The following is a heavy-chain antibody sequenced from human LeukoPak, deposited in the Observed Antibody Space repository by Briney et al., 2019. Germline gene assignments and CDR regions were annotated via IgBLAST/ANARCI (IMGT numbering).Heavy chain of an antibody. J-gene: IGHJ5*02. CDR1: GFTFSSYS. CDR3: ARDATVGVFNWFDL. CDR2: ISSSSSYI. V-gene: IGHV3-21*01. Sequence: GGSLRLSCAASGFTFSSYSMNWVRQAPGKGLEWVSSISSSSSYIYYADSVKGRFTISRDNAKNSLYLQMNSLRAEDTAVYYCARDATVGVFNWFDLWGQGTLVTVSS. D-gene: IGHD2-15*01.